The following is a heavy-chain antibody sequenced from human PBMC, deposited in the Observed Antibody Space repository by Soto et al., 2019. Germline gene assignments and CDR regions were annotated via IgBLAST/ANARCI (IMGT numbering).Heavy chain of an antibody. Sequence: GASVKVSCKASGYTFTGYYMHWVRQAPGQGLEWMGWINPNSDGTNYEQKFQGWVTMTRDTSISTAYMELSRLRSDDTAVYYCARGRYYDSSGTGSYYYGMDVWGQGTTVTVSS. J-gene: IGHJ6*02. CDR3: ARGRYYDSSGTGSYYYGMDV. CDR2: INPNSDGT. V-gene: IGHV1-2*04. D-gene: IGHD3-22*01. CDR1: GYTFTGYY.